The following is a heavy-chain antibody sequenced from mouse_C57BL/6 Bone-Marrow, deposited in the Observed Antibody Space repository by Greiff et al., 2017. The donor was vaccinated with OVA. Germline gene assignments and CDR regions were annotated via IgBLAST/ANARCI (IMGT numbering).Heavy chain of an antibody. V-gene: IGHV5-16*01. J-gene: IGHJ3*01. CDR3: ARGYSNYGGSAWFAY. CDR2: INYDGSST. Sequence: EVQGVESEGGLVQPGSSMKLSCTASGFTFSGYYMAWVRQVPEKGLEWVANINYDGSSTYYLDSLKSRFIISRDNAKNILYLQMSSLKSEDTATYYCARGYSNYGGSAWFAYWGQGTLVTVSA. CDR1: GFTFSGYY. D-gene: IGHD2-5*01.